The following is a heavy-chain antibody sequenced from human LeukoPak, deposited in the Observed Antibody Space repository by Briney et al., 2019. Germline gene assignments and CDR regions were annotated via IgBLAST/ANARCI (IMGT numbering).Heavy chain of an antibody. CDR3: AKGLDYYFDY. J-gene: IGHJ4*02. Sequence: PGRSLRLSCAASGFTFSSYAMHWVRQAPGKGLEWVAVISYDGSNKYYADSVKGRFTISRDNSKNMLYLQMNSLRAEDTAVYYCAKGLDYYFDYWGQGTLVTVSS. V-gene: IGHV3-30-3*01. D-gene: IGHD3/OR15-3a*01. CDR1: GFTFSSYA. CDR2: ISYDGSNK.